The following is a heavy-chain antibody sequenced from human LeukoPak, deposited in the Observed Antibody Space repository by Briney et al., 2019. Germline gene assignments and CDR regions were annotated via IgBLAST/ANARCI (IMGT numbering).Heavy chain of an antibody. CDR1: GFTLSSHW. Sequence: QSGGSLRLSCAASGFTLSSHWMHWVRQAPGKGLVWVSRINSDGSTTSYADSVKGRFTISRDNAKNTLWLQMKSLRAEDTAAYYCGRDLSGRNVDIPATTPYYNGMDVWGQGTTVTVSS. CDR2: INSDGSTT. CDR3: GRDLSGRNVDIPATTPYYNGMDV. J-gene: IGHJ6*02. D-gene: IGHD5-12*01. V-gene: IGHV3-74*01.